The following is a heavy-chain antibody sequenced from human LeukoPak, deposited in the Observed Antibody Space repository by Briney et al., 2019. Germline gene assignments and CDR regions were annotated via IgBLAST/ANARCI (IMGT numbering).Heavy chain of an antibody. CDR1: GGSISSYY. J-gene: IGHJ4*02. CDR3: ARVSGTAMVDY. CDR2: IYYSGST. Sequence: SETLSLTCTVSGGSISSYYWSWIQQPPGKGLEWIGYIYYSGSTNYSPSLKSRVTISVDTSKNQFSLKLSSVIAADTAVYYCARVSGTAMVDYWGQGTLVTVSS. V-gene: IGHV4-59*01. D-gene: IGHD5-18*01.